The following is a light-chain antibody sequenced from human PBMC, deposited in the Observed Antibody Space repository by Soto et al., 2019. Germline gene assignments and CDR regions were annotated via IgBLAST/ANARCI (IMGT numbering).Light chain of an antibody. CDR3: QQFNSFPLT. Sequence: AFQLTQSPSSLSASVGDRVTIYCRASQGIGSALAWYQQNPGKAPKVLIYDASSLESGVPSRFSGSGSGTDFTLTISSLQPEDFASYYCQQFNSFPLTFGGGTKVDIK. J-gene: IGKJ4*01. CDR1: QGIGSA. CDR2: DAS. V-gene: IGKV1-13*02.